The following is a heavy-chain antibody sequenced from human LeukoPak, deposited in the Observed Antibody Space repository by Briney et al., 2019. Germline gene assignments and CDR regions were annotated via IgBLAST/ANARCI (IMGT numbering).Heavy chain of an antibody. V-gene: IGHV3-9*03. J-gene: IGHJ4*02. D-gene: IGHD3-22*01. CDR2: ISWNSGSI. CDR1: GFTFDDYA. CDR3: AKDINYDSSGSFDY. Sequence: PGRSLRLSCAASGFTFDDYAMHWVRQAPGKGLEWVSGISWNSGSIGYADSVKGRFTISRDNAKNSLYLQMNSLRAEDMALYYCAKDINYDSSGSFDYWGQGTLVTVSS.